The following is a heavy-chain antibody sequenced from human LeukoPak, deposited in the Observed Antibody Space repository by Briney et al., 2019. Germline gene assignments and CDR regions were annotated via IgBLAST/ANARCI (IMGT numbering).Heavy chain of an antibody. V-gene: IGHV3-13*01. CDR1: GFTFSNYD. CDR2: IGTAGDT. D-gene: IGHD6-13*01. CDR3: ASSPAYGSSWEAIDN. J-gene: IGHJ4*02. Sequence: PGGSLRLSCAASGFTFSNYDMHWVRQAAGKGLEWVSGIGTAGDTYYPGSVKGRFTISRENAKNSLYLQMNSLSAGDTAVYFCASSPAYGSSWEAIDNWGQGTLVTVSS.